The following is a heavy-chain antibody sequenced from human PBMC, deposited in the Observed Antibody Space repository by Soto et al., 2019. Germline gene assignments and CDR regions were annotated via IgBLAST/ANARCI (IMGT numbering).Heavy chain of an antibody. CDR2: IGFYHTQT. CDR1: GYTFIDYG. Sequence: QIQMVQSGAEVKEPGASVKVSCKTSGYTFIDYGIDWVRQAPGQDLQWMGWIGFYHTQTRYTPQFKGRVTISSDTSTRTVYMELSSLRSDDTATYYCVIHDKTISLDHWGPGTRITVSS. J-gene: IGHJ4*02. V-gene: IGHV1-18*04. CDR3: VIHDKTISLDH. D-gene: IGHD3-22*01.